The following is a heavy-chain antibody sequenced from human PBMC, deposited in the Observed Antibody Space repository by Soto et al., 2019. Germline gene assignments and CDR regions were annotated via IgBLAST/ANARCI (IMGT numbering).Heavy chain of an antibody. J-gene: IGHJ1*01. CDR3: ARQINYSYTF. D-gene: IGHD3-16*02. CDR1: GYRLDAAW. Sequence: PGESLKISCKGVGYRLDAAWIGWVRQMPGKGLEWMGIIKPGGSDLRYSPSFRGQVTISADAAVNTAYLQWDSLKASDTAMYCCARQINYSYTFWGQGTMVIVSS. V-gene: IGHV5-51*01. CDR2: IKPGGSDL.